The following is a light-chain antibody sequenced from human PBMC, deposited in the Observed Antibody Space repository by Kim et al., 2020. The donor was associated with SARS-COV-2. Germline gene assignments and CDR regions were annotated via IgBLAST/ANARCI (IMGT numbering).Light chain of an antibody. Sequence: GQSVTISCTGTRSDVGAYNDVSWYQQHPGKAPKLMICDVSRRPSGVPARFSGSKSGNTASLTISGLQAEDEADYYCCSYAGTYTWVFGGGTQLTVL. CDR3: CSYAGTYTWV. CDR2: DVS. V-gene: IGLV2-11*03. J-gene: IGLJ3*02. CDR1: RSDVGAYND.